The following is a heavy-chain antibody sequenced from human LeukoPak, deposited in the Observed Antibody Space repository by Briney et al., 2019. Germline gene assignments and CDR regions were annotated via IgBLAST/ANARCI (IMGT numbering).Heavy chain of an antibody. Sequence: GESLTLSCAASGLTVSSIYMRWVRPAPEGGLEWGAVIFSGGTPSYPDSVKARYPISRDIPKTTLSLQMNSYRPEDTAVYYCASRGLSCTWYVYWGQGTLVTVSS. J-gene: IGHJ4*02. CDR2: IFSGGTP. V-gene: IGHV3-66*01. D-gene: IGHD6-13*01. CDR3: ASRGLSCTWYVY. CDR1: GLTVSSIY.